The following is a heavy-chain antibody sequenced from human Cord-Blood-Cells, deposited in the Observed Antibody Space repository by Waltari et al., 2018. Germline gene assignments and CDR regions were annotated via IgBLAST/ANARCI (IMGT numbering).Heavy chain of an antibody. Sequence: QVQLVQSGAEVKKPGASVKVSCKASGYTFTSYGISWVRQAPGQGLEWMGWISAYNCNTNYAQKLQGRVTMTTDTSTSTAYMELRSLRSDDTAVYYCARSIKGGITMVQGVDYWGQGTLVTVSS. CDR1: GYTFTSYG. D-gene: IGHD3-10*01. V-gene: IGHV1-18*01. J-gene: IGHJ4*02. CDR3: ARSIKGGITMVQGVDY. CDR2: ISAYNCNT.